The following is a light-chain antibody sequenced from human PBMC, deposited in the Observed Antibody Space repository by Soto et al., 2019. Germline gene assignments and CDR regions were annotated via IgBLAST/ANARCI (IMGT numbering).Light chain of an antibody. V-gene: IGLV2-14*01. CDR3: TSYTSASTLV. Sequence: QSVLTQPASVSGSPGQSITISCTGTSDDIGANNYVSWYQHHPGKAPKILIYEAANRASGISHRFSGSKSGHKASQTIAGRQAEREAVYYSTSYTSASTLVFGGGTKLTVL. CDR2: EAA. CDR1: SDDIGANNY. J-gene: IGLJ2*01.